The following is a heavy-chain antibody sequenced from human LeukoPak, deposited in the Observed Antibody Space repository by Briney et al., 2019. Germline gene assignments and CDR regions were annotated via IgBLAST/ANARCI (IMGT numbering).Heavy chain of an antibody. V-gene: IGHV4-30-2*01. CDR1: GGSISSGGYS. CDR2: IYHSGST. J-gene: IGHJ5*02. Sequence: SEPLSLTCAVSGGSISSGGYSWSWIRQPPGKGLEWIGYIYHSGSTYYNPSLKSRVTISVDRSKNQFSLKLSSVTAADTAVYYCARVPTVHNWFDPWGQGTLVTVSS. D-gene: IGHD4-4*01. CDR3: ARVPTVHNWFDP.